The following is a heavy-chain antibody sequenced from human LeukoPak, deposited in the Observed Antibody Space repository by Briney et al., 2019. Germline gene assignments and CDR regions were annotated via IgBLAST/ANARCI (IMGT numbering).Heavy chain of an antibody. CDR3: ARVPYYDILTAYYYYYMDV. CDR1: GGSISSSSYY. V-gene: IGHV4-39*07. CDR2: IYYSGST. Sequence: PSETLSLTCTVSGGSISSSSYYWGWIRQPPGKGLEWIGSIYYSGSTYYNPSLKSRVTISVDTSKNQFSLKLSSVTAADTAVYYCARVPYYDILTAYYYYYMDVWGKGTTVTVSS. D-gene: IGHD3-9*01. J-gene: IGHJ6*03.